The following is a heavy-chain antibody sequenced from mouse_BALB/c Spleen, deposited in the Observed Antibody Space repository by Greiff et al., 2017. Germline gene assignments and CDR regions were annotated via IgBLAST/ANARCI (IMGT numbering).Heavy chain of an antibody. CDR3: ARDGYDVDY. CDR1: GYTFTSYY. Sequence: QVQLQQPGAELVKPGASVKLSCKASGYTFTSYYMYWVKQRPGQGLEWIGGINPSNGRTNYSEKFKSKATLTVDKSSSTAYMQLSSLTSEDSAVYYCARDGYDVDYWGQGTSVTVSS. D-gene: IGHD2-2*01. CDR2: INPSNGRT. V-gene: IGHV1S81*02. J-gene: IGHJ4*01.